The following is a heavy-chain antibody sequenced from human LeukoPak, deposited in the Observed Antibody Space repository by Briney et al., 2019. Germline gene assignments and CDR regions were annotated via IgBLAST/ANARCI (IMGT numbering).Heavy chain of an antibody. J-gene: IGHJ4*02. V-gene: IGHV3-21*01. D-gene: IGHD3-9*01. CDR2: IISSSSYT. CDR1: GFTVSIES. Sequence: GGSLRLSCPASGFTVSIESTNWVRQAPGKGLGWVSSIISSSSYTYYADSVKGRFTINRDHAKKSQYLQMNSLRGEETAVYYCAREHILSGWGQGPVDPVSS. CDR3: AREHILSG.